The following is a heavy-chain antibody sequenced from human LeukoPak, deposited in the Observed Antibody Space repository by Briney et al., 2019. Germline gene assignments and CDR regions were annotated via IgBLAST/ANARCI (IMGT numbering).Heavy chain of an antibody. J-gene: IGHJ4*02. CDR2: VSTSSSYI. Sequence: GGSLRLSCEASGFILSRYSMNWVRQAQGKGLEWVSSVSTSSSYIYYADSVKGRFTISRDNAKKSLYLLMNSLRAEDTAVYYCARDYYDSSGPYYFDYWGQGTLVTVSS. CDR3: ARDYYDSSGPYYFDY. D-gene: IGHD3-22*01. CDR1: GFILSRYS. V-gene: IGHV3-21*01.